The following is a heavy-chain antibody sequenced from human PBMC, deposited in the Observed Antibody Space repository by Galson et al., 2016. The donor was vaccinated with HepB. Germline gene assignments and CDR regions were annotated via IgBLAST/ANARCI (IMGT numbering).Heavy chain of an antibody. CDR2: ISSSSSSHI. CDR1: GFTFSSYS. CDR3: ARGGVLTIPFDY. Sequence: SLRLSCAASGFTFSSYSMNWVRQAPGKGLEWVSSISSSSSSHIYYADSVKGRFTISRDNAKNSLYLQMNSLRAEDTAVYYCARGGVLTIPFDYWGQGTLVTVSS. J-gene: IGHJ4*02. V-gene: IGHV3-21*01. D-gene: IGHD3-3*01.